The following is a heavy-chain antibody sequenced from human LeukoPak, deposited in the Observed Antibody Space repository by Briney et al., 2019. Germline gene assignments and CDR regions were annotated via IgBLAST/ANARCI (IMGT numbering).Heavy chain of an antibody. CDR1: GFTFSSYA. J-gene: IGHJ4*02. D-gene: IGHD2-21*02. V-gene: IGHV3-30*04. CDR3: ARATVVVTPPPDY. Sequence: PGRSLRLSCAASGFTFSSYAMHWVRQAPGKGLEWVAVISYDGSNKYYADSVKGRFTISRDNSKNTLYLQMNSLRAEDTAVYYCARATVVVTPPPDYWGQGTLVTVSS. CDR2: ISYDGSNK.